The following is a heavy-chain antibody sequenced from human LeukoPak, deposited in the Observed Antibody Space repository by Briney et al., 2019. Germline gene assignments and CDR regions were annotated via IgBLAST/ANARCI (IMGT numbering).Heavy chain of an antibody. V-gene: IGHV4-4*02. CDR1: GGSVINTNW. D-gene: IGHD3-3*01. J-gene: IGHJ4*02. Sequence: PSGTLSLTCGVSGGSVINTNWWTWVRQPPGKGLEWNGEVHLDGRTNYNPSLESRLTMSVDVSENQVSLKLASVTAADTAVYYCAREGGFYRPLDYSGQGTLVTVSS. CDR2: VHLDGRT. CDR3: AREGGFYRPLDY.